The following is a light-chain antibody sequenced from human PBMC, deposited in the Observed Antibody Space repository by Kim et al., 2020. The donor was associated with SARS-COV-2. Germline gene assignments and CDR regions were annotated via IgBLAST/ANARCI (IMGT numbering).Light chain of an antibody. Sequence: DIVMTQSPVSLPVTPGEPASISCRSSQSLLDSHGNNYLDWYLQKSGQSPQLLIYLGSNRASGVPDRFSGSGSGTDFTLKISRVEAEDVGVYYCMQALQTPLSFGGGTKVDI. CDR2: LGS. J-gene: IGKJ4*01. CDR1: QSLLDSHGNNY. CDR3: MQALQTPLS. V-gene: IGKV2-28*01.